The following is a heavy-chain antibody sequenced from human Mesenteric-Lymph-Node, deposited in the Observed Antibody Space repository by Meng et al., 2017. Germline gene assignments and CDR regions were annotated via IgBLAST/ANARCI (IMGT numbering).Heavy chain of an antibody. V-gene: IGHV1-3*01. D-gene: IGHD1-26*01. J-gene: IGHJ4*02. CDR2: INGGNGKT. CDR1: GYTFTTDA. Sequence: QVQVVQSGAEVKTPGASVKVSCKASGYTFTTDAIHWLRQAPGQRLEWMGWINGGNGKTKYSQRFQGRVSFTRDTSARTASMELSSLTSEDTAVYYCARDRGIVVAFEYWGQGTLVTVSS. CDR3: ARDRGIVVAFEY.